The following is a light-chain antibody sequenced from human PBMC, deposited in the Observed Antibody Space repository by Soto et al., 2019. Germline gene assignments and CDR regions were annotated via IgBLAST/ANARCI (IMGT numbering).Light chain of an antibody. CDR1: NSNIGNNY. CDR2: DNN. V-gene: IGLV1-51*01. Sequence: QTVLTQPPSVSAAPGQKVTISCSGSNSNIGNNYVSWYQQLPGTAPKLLIYDNNKRPSGIPDRFSGSKSGTSATLDITGLQTGDEADYYCGTWDSSLSAVFGGGTKVTVL. J-gene: IGLJ2*01. CDR3: GTWDSSLSAV.